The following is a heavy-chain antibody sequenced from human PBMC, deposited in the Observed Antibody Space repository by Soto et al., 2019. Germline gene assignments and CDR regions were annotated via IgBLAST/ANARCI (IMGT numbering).Heavy chain of an antibody. CDR2: INPNSGGT. Sequence: ASVKVSCKASGYTFTGYYMHWVRQAPGQGLEWMGWINPNSGGTNYAQKFQGRVTMTRDTSISTAYMELSRLRSDDTAVYYCEREQEGDIVLMVYAMAYFDYWGKGTLVTVSS. CDR1: GYTFTGYY. D-gene: IGHD2-8*01. J-gene: IGHJ4*02. V-gene: IGHV1-2*02. CDR3: EREQEGDIVLMVYAMAYFDY.